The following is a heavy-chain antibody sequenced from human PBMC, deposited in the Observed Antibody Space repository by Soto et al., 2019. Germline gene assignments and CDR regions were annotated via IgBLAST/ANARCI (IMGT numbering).Heavy chain of an antibody. CDR1: GYSFTTYW. D-gene: IGHD3-22*01. CDR2: IDPTDSYT. CDR3: ARLTLAQDSSGYHIFDY. Sequence: LGESLKISCQASGYSFTTYWISWVRQMPGKGLECMGRIDPTDSYTDYGPSFEGHVTMSVDRSINTAYLEWSSLKASDSAMYYCARLTLAQDSSGYHIFDYWGPGTLVTVSS. V-gene: IGHV5-10-1*01. J-gene: IGHJ4*02.